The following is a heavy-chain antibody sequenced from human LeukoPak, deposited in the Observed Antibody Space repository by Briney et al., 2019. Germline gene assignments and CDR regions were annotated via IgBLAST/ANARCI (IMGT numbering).Heavy chain of an antibody. Sequence: ASVKVSCKASGYTFTSYGISWVRQAPGQGLEWMGWSSAYNGITNYAQKLQGRVTMTTDTSTSTAYMELRSLRSDDTAVYYCARDRQYYYDSSGFDAFDIWGQGTMVTVSS. D-gene: IGHD3-22*01. CDR3: ARDRQYYYDSSGFDAFDI. V-gene: IGHV1-18*01. J-gene: IGHJ3*02. CDR2: SSAYNGIT. CDR1: GYTFTSYG.